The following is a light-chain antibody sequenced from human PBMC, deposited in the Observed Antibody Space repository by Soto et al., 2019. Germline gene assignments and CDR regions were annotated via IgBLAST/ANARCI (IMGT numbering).Light chain of an antibody. CDR1: TSDIGAYNY. J-gene: IGLJ1*01. Sequence: QSALTQPPSASGSPGQSVTISCSGTTSDIGAYNYVSWYQRQHPGKPPKLIIFEVSQRPSGVPDRFSGSKSGNTAYLTVSGLQAEDEADYYCSSHGGSNAFYVFGTGTKLTV. CDR3: SSHGGSNAFYV. V-gene: IGLV2-8*01. CDR2: EVS.